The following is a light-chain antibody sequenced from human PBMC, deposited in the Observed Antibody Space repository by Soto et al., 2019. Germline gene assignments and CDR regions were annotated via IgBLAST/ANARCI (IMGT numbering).Light chain of an antibody. CDR3: MQSTHWPPWT. CDR2: KVS. V-gene: IGKV2-30*01. CDR1: QSLVYSDGNTY. Sequence: DVVMTQSPLSLPVTLGQPASISCRSSQSLVYSDGNTYLNWFQQRPGQSPRRLIYKVSNRDSGVPDRFSGSGSGTDFTLKISRVEAEDVGVDYCMQSTHWPPWTFGQGTKVEIK. J-gene: IGKJ1*01.